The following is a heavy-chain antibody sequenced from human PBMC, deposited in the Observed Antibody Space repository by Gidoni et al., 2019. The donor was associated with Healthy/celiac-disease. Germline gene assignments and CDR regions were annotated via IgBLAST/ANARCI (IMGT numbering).Heavy chain of an antibody. V-gene: IGHV1-69*06. CDR3: ASPSGYSYGCVY. D-gene: IGHD5-18*01. J-gene: IGHJ4*02. CDR2: IIPIFGTA. CDR1: GGTFSSYS. Sequence: QVQLVQSGAEVKKHGSSVKVSCKASGGTFSSYSISWVRQAPGQGLEWMGVIIPIFGTANYSQKFQGIVTITADKSTSTAYMELSSLRSEDTAVYYCASPSGYSYGCVYWGQGTLVTVSS.